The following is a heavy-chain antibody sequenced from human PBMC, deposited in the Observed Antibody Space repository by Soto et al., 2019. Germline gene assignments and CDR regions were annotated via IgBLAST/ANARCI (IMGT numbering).Heavy chain of an antibody. CDR1: GFTFSSYW. J-gene: IGHJ3*02. CDR2: INSDGSST. Sequence: GGSLRLSCAASGFTFSSYWMHWVRQAPGKGLVWVSRINSDGSSTSYEDSVKGRFTISRDNAKNTLYLQMNSLRAEDTAVYYCARPRYYDFWSGYAFDIWGQGTMVTVSS. V-gene: IGHV3-74*01. CDR3: ARPRYYDFWSGYAFDI. D-gene: IGHD3-3*01.